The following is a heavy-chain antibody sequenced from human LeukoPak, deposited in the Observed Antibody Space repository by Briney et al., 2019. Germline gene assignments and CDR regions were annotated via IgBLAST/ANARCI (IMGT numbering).Heavy chain of an antibody. CDR3: ARGSYYDILSGYYYIKYYMDV. CDR1: GGSMRSYY. Sequence: PSETLSLTCPVAGGSMRSYYWRWIRQPDGKGLEWIGRIYTSGSSNYSPSLKSRVTMSVDTSKNQFSLKLSSVTAADTAVYYCARGSYYDILSGYYYIKYYMDVWGRGTTVTVSS. CDR2: IYTSGSS. D-gene: IGHD3-9*01. J-gene: IGHJ6*03. V-gene: IGHV4-4*07.